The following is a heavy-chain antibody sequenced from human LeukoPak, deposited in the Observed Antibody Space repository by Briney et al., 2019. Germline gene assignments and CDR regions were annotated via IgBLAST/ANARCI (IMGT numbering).Heavy chain of an antibody. CDR3: ARGLRDEGRHYNYYYMDV. V-gene: IGHV4-4*09. CDR2: FYTSGSA. J-gene: IGHJ6*03. CDR1: GASISGYY. Sequence: PSETLSLTCTASGASISGYYWSWIRQPPGKELEWIGYFYTSGSAHYNPSLRSRVTMSVDTSKNQFSLKLSSVTAADTAVYYCARGLRDEGRHYNYYYMDVWGKGTTVTVSS. D-gene: IGHD2-21*01.